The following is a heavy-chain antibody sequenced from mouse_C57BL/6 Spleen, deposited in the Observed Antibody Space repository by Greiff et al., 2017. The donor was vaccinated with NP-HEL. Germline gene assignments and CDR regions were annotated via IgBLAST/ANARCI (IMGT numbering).Heavy chain of an antibody. D-gene: IGHD1-1*01. CDR3: ARGGMTTVVEYFDV. V-gene: IGHV1-64*01. J-gene: IGHJ1*03. CDR1: GYTFTSYW. Sequence: QVQLKESGAELVKPGASVKLSCKASGYTFTSYWMHWVKQRPGQGLEWIGMIHPTSGSTNYNEKFKSKATLTVDKSSSTAYMQLSSLTSEDSAVYYCARGGMTTVVEYFDVWGTGTTVTVSS. CDR2: IHPTSGST.